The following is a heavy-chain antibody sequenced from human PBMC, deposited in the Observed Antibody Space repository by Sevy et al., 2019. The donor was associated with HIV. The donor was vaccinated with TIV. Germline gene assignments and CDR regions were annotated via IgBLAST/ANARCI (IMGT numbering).Heavy chain of an antibody. V-gene: IGHV1-18*01. Sequence: ASVKVSCTASGYTFTSYGMSWVRQAPGQGLEWMGWMSAYNGNTNYAQKLQGRVTLTTDTSTSTAYMELRSLRSDDTAVYYCARGYYDFWSGYYRRDAFDIWGQGTMVTVSS. CDR2: MSAYNGNT. CDR3: ARGYYDFWSGYYRRDAFDI. J-gene: IGHJ3*02. CDR1: GYTFTSYG. D-gene: IGHD3-3*01.